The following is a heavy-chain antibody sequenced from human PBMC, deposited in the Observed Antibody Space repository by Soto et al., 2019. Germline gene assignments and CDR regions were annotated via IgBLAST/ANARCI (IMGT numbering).Heavy chain of an antibody. CDR2: ISAYNGNT. D-gene: IGHD1-7*01. CDR3: ARDGWITGTTWCDY. CDR1: GYTFTSYG. Sequence: ASVKVSCKASGYTFTSYGISWVRQALGQGLEWMGWISAYNGNTNYAQKLQGRVTMTTDTSTSTAYMELRSLRSDDTAVYSCARDGWITGTTWCDYWGRGTLVTVSS. V-gene: IGHV1-18*01. J-gene: IGHJ4*02.